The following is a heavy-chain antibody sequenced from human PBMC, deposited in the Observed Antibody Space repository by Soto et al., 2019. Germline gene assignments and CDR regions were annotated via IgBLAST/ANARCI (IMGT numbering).Heavy chain of an antibody. V-gene: IGHV1-18*04. CDR1: GYTFTTYG. Sequence: QIQLVQSGAEVKKPGASVQVSCKASGYTFTTYGITWLRQAPGQVLEWMGWISAYDGNTNYAQKLQGRVSMTTDPSTKTAYMELRSLRSDDTAVYYCARDPATAYSSSSFDYWGQGTLVTVSS. J-gene: IGHJ4*02. CDR3: ARDPATAYSSSSFDY. D-gene: IGHD6-6*01. CDR2: ISAYDGNT.